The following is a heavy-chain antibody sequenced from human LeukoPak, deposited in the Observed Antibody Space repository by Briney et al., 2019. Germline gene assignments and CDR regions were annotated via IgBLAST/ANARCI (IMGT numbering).Heavy chain of an antibody. CDR1: GGSISGYY. J-gene: IGHJ4*02. D-gene: IGHD7-27*01. Sequence: PSDTLSLTCTVSGGSISGYYWSWIRQPPGKGLEWIGYIYYRGSTKYNPSLRSRVTISVDTSKKQFSLKLSSVTAADTAVYYCARDLSDTGGGYYYYWGQGILVTVSS. CDR3: ARDLSDTGGGYYYY. CDR2: IYYRGST. V-gene: IGHV4-59*01.